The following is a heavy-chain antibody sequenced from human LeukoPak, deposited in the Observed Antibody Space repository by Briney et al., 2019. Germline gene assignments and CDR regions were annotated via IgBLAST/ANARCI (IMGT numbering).Heavy chain of an antibody. J-gene: IGHJ4*02. CDR3: ARSYGYVDY. Sequence: SETLSLTCTVSGGSITNYYWTWIRQPPGKGLEWIGYIHYSGSTNYNPSLKSRVTISVDTSKNQFSLKLSSVTAADTAVYYCARSYGYVDYWGQGTLVTVPS. CDR1: GGSITNYY. D-gene: IGHD3-10*01. V-gene: IGHV4-59*12. CDR2: IHYSGST.